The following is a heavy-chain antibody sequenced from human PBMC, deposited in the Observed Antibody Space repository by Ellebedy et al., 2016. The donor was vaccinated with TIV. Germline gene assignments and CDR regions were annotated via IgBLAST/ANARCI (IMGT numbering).Heavy chain of an antibody. V-gene: IGHV4-4*02. Sequence: SETLSLXCAVSGGSISSSNWWSWVRQPPGKGLEWIGYIYYSGSTNYNPSLKSRVTISVDTSKNQFSLKLSSVTAADTAVYYCASRYCSSTSCYADNWFNPWGQGTLVTVSS. CDR1: GGSISSSNW. J-gene: IGHJ5*02. CDR2: IYYSGST. CDR3: ASRYCSSTSCYADNWFNP. D-gene: IGHD2-2*01.